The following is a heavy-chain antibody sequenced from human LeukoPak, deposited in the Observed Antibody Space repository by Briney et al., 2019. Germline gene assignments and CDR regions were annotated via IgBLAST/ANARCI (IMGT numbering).Heavy chain of an antibody. Sequence: GGSLRLSCAASGFTFSSCIMHWVRHAPGKGLEWVSSISSSSTYIYYADSVKGRFTISRDNAKNSLYLQMNSLRAEDTAVYYCAELGITMIGGVWGKGTTVTISS. CDR3: AELGITMIGGV. CDR2: ISSSSTYI. D-gene: IGHD3-10*02. J-gene: IGHJ6*04. V-gene: IGHV3-21*01. CDR1: GFTFSSCI.